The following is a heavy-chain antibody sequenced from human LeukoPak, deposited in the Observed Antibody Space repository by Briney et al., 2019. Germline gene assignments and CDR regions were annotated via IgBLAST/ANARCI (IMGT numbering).Heavy chain of an antibody. CDR1: GFTFSSYS. D-gene: IGHD6-19*01. Sequence: GGSLRLSCAASGFTFSSYSMNWVRQAPGKGLEWVSYISSSSSTIYYADSVKGRFTISRDNAKNSLYLQMNSLRAEDTAVYYCARVLYSSGWYGDHYWGQGTLVTVSS. CDR2: ISSSSSTI. V-gene: IGHV3-48*01. J-gene: IGHJ4*02. CDR3: ARVLYSSGWYGDHY.